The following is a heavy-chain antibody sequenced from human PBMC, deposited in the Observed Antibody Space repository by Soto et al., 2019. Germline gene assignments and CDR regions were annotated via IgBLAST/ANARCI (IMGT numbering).Heavy chain of an antibody. D-gene: IGHD6-6*01. CDR1: GYTFTSYA. J-gene: IGHJ6*02. Sequence: RASVKVSCKASGYTFTSYAMHWVRQAPGQRLEWMGWINAGNGNTKYSQKFQGRVTITRDTSASTAYMELSSLRSEDTAVYYCARDHSSSAIYYYYYYGMDVWGQGTTVTVSS. CDR2: INAGNGNT. CDR3: ARDHSSSAIYYYYYYGMDV. V-gene: IGHV1-3*01.